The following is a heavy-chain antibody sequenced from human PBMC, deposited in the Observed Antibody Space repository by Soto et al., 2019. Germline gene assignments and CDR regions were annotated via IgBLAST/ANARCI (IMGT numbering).Heavy chain of an antibody. J-gene: IGHJ4*02. CDR2: IYYSGST. D-gene: IGHD3-22*01. V-gene: IGHV4-31*03. Sequence: SETLSLTCTVSGGSISSGGYYWSWIRQHPGKGLEWIGYIYYSGSTYYNPSLKSRVTISVDTSKNQFSLKLSSVTAADTAVYYCAATYYYDSSGYYRVDYWGQGTRVTVSS. CDR3: AATYYYDSSGYYRVDY. CDR1: GGSISSGGYY.